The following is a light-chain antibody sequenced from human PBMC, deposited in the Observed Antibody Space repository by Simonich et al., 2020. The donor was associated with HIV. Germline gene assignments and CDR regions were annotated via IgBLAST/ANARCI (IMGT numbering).Light chain of an antibody. CDR1: QGISSY. CDR3: QQRSNWPPSLT. Sequence: AIRMTQSPSSLSASTGDRVTITCRASQGISSYLAWYQQKPGKAPKLLIYAASTLQSGVPSRFSGSGSGTDFTLTISSLEPEDFAVYYCQQRSNWPPSLTFGGGTKVEIK. J-gene: IGKJ4*01. CDR2: AAS. V-gene: IGKV1-8*01.